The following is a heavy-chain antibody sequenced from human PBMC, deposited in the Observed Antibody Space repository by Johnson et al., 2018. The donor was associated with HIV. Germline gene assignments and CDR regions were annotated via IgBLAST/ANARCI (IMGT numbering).Heavy chain of an antibody. V-gene: IGHV3-30*18. J-gene: IGHJ3*02. CDR2: ISYDGSNK. CDR1: GFMFRSYG. Sequence: QVQLLESGGGVVQPGRSLRLSCAASGFMFRSYGMHWVRQAPGKGLEWVAVISYDGSNKLYGDSVKGRFIISRDNSKNTLYVQMNRLRAEDTAVYYCAKGALSGSFDAFDIWGQGTMVSVSS. D-gene: IGHD1-26*01. CDR3: AKGALSGSFDAFDI.